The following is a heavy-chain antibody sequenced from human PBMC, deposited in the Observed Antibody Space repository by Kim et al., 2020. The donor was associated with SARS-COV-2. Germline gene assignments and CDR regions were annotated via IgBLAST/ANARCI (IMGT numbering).Heavy chain of an antibody. D-gene: IGHD1-26*01. CDR1: GGSVSSGSYY. CDR2: IYYSGST. V-gene: IGHV4-61*01. Sequence: SETLSLTCTVSGGSVSSGSYYWSWIRQPPGKGLEWIGYIYYSGSTNYNPSLKSRVTISVDTSKNQFSLKLSSVTAADTAVYYCAREGGSYSTVDYWGQGTLVTVSS. CDR3: AREGGSYSTVDY. J-gene: IGHJ4*02.